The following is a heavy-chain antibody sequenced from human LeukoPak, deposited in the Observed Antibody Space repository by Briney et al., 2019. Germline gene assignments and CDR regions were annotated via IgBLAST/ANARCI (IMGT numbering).Heavy chain of an antibody. CDR3: AKDLRFLEWLFGSFDY. CDR2: ISGSGGST. V-gene: IGHV3-23*01. CDR1: GFTFSSYA. D-gene: IGHD3-3*01. Sequence: GVLRLSCAASGFTFSSYAMSWARQAPGKGLEWVSAISGSGGSTYYADSVKGRFTISRDNSKNTLYLQMNSLRAEDTAVYYCAKDLRFLEWLFGSFDYWGQGTLVTVSS. J-gene: IGHJ4*02.